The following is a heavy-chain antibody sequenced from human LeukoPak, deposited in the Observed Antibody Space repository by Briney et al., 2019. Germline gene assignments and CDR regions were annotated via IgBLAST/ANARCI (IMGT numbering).Heavy chain of an antibody. V-gene: IGHV3-30-3*01. D-gene: IGHD1-26*01. CDR2: IANDGSNK. CDR3: ARQGDTRALALVDY. J-gene: IGHJ4*02. CDR1: GFTFSSYA. Sequence: GSLRLSCAASGFTFSSYAMSWVRQAPGKGLEWVAVIANDGSNKYYADSVRGRVTISRDNSRNTLYLQMNSLRGEDTAVYYCARQGDTRALALVDYWGQGTLVTVSS.